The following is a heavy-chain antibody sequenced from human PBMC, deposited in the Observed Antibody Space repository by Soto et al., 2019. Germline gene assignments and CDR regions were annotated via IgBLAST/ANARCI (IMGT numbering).Heavy chain of an antibody. CDR1: GFTFSNYA. J-gene: IGHJ4*02. D-gene: IGHD6-13*01. CDR3: AKDQGSSWYEIDY. Sequence: EVQLLASGGGLVQPGGSLRLSCAASGFTFSNYAVTWVRQAPGKGLEWVSTISGSGGSTYYADSVKGWFTISRDNSKNTLYLQMNSLRAEDTAVYYCAKDQGSSWYEIDYWGQGTLVTVSS. CDR2: ISGSGGST. V-gene: IGHV3-23*01.